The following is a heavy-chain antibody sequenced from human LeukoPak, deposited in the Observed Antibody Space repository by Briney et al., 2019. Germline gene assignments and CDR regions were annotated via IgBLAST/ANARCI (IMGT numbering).Heavy chain of an antibody. D-gene: IGHD4-11*01. V-gene: IGHV3-23*01. J-gene: IGHJ5*01. CDR3: AKDLHDYGNYVGWFDS. CDR1: GFTFSSFA. Sequence: PGGSLRLSCAASGFTFSSFAMDWVRQAPGKGLEWVTDISGSGDNTYYADSVKGRYTISRDNSKTTLFLQMNSLRAEDTAVYYCAKDLHDYGNYVGWFDSWGQGTLVTVSS. CDR2: ISGSGDNT.